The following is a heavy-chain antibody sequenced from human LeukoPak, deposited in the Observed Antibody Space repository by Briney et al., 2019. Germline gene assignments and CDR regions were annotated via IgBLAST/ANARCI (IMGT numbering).Heavy chain of an antibody. Sequence: ETLSHTRAVPGGSLSSYFGSWIRPPPRKGVEWVWYIYYSGSTNHNTSPQSRVTTPSPTSKKQFSLMLKSVAAAHTTLYYCTRHLITMVRGVKPNYFDYWGEGTLVTVSS. CDR3: TRHLITMVRGVKPNYFDY. D-gene: IGHD3-10*01. J-gene: IGHJ4*02. CDR2: IYYSGST. CDR1: GGSLSSYF. V-gene: IGHV4-59*03.